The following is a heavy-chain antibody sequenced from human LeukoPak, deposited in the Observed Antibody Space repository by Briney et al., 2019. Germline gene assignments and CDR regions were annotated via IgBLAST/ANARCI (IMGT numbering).Heavy chain of an antibody. CDR1: GYTFTGYY. CDR3: ARDAVLRYFDWLTYYFDY. Sequence: ASVKVSCKASGYTFTGYYMHWVRPAPGQGLEWVGWINTNSGGTNYAQQFQGRVTMTRDTSISTAYMELSRMRSDDTAVYYCARDAVLRYFDWLTYYFDYWGQGTLVTVSS. J-gene: IGHJ4*02. CDR2: INTNSGGT. V-gene: IGHV1-2*02. D-gene: IGHD3-9*01.